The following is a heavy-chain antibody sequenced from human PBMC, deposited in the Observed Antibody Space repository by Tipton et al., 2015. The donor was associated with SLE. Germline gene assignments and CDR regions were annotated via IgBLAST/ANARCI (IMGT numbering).Heavy chain of an antibody. Sequence: QLVQSGAEVKKPGESLKISCQGSGYSFATYWIGWVRQMPGKGLEWMGIIYPTDSDIIYSPSFQGQVTISADESTSTAYLQLSSLKAADTAMYYCARGHGSGFYSDNWGQGTLVTVSS. J-gene: IGHJ4*02. V-gene: IGHV5-51*03. CDR1: GYSFATYW. CDR3: ARGHGSGFYSDN. CDR2: IYPTDSDI. D-gene: IGHD3-22*01.